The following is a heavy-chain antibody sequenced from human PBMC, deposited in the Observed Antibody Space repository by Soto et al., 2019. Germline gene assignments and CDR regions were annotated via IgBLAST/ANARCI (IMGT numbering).Heavy chain of an antibody. CDR3: ARDRGSSSRLNYYYYYGMDV. J-gene: IGHJ6*02. CDR2: IYTSGST. CDR1: GGSISSYY. Sequence: SETLSLTCTVSGGSISSYYWSWIRQPAGKGLEWIGRIYTSGSTNYNPSLKSRVTMSVDTSKNQFSLKLSSVTAADTAVYYCARDRGSSSRLNYYYYYGMDVWGQGTTVTVAS. D-gene: IGHD6-6*01. V-gene: IGHV4-4*07.